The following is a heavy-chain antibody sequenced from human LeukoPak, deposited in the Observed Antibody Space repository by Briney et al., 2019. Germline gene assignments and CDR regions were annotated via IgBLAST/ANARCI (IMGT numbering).Heavy chain of an antibody. CDR2: ISSNGSTI. Sequence: SGGSLRLSCAASGFTFSSYEMNWVRQAPGKGLEWVSYISSNGSTIYYADSVKGRFTISRDNAKNSLYLQMNSLRAEDTAVYYCARSYVVVTAIDAFDIWGQGTMVTVSS. D-gene: IGHD2-21*02. CDR1: GFTFSSYE. J-gene: IGHJ3*02. V-gene: IGHV3-48*03. CDR3: ARSYVVVTAIDAFDI.